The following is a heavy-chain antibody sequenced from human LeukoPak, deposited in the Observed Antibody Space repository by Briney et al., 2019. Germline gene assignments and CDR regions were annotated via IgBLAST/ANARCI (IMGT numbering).Heavy chain of an antibody. J-gene: IGHJ4*02. Sequence: TSETLSLTCTVSGGAISSYYWSWIRQPRGKGLEGIGYIYTSGSTNYNPSLKSRVTISVDTSKNQFSLKLSSVTAADTAVYYCARQARSGVGAIDYWGQGTLVTVSS. CDR2: IYTSGST. V-gene: IGHV4-4*09. D-gene: IGHD1-26*01. CDR1: GGAISSYY. CDR3: ARQARSGVGAIDY.